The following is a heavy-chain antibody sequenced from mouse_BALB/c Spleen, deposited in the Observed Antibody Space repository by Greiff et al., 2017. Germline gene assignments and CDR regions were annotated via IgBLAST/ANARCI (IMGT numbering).Heavy chain of an antibody. CDR3: ARSDRAPYYYGSR. J-gene: IGHJ3*02. CDR1: GYTFTDYY. CDR2: IYPGSGNT. V-gene: IGHV1-77*01. D-gene: IGHD1-1*01. Sequence: QVQLQQSGAELARPGASVKLSCKASGYTFTDYYINWVKQRTGQGLEWIGEIYPGSGNTYYNEKFKGKATLTADKSSSTAYMQLSSLTSEDSAVYFCARSDRAPYYYGSRWGQGTLVTVSA.